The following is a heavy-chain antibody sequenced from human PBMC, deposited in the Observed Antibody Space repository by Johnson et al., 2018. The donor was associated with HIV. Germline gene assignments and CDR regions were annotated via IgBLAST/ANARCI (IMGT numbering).Heavy chain of an antibody. CDR1: GFTFSSYA. V-gene: IGHV3-30*04. J-gene: IGHJ3*02. D-gene: IGHD5-18*01. Sequence: QVQLVESGGGVVQPGRSLRLSCAASGFTFSSYAVYWVRQAPGKGLEWVALISYDGSNKYYADSVKGLFTISRDNSKNTLYLQMNSLRPEDTAVYYCARCQRGYSFSDAFDIWGQGIMVTVSS. CDR3: ARCQRGYSFSDAFDI. CDR2: ISYDGSNK.